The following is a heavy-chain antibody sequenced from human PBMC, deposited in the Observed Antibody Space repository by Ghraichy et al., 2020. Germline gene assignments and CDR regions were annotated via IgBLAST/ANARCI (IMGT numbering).Heavy chain of an antibody. CDR1: GFTFSSCD. V-gene: IGHV3-23*01. D-gene: IGHD3-3*01. J-gene: IGHJ6*02. Sequence: LTCSASGFTFSSCDMSWVRQAPGMGLEWVSGISSSGSRTYYADSVKGRFTISRDNSKNTLYLQMNSLRAEDTAVYYCAKGGRVARFYYYDMDVWGQGTTVTVSS. CDR2: ISSSGSRT. CDR3: AKGGRVARFYYYDMDV.